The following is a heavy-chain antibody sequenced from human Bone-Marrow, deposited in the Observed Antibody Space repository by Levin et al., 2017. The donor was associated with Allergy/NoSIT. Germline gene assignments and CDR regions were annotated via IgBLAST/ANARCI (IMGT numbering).Heavy chain of an antibody. CDR3: ARDGGSSSRFAFDY. Sequence: GGSLRLSCAASGFSFSTYSMSWVRQAPGKGLEWISYISSRSTTIYYADSVKGRFTISRDNAKNSMYLQMNSLRAEDTAVYYCARDGGSSSRFAFDYWGQGTLVTVSS. V-gene: IGHV3-48*04. CDR1: GFSFSTYS. J-gene: IGHJ4*02. CDR2: ISSRSTTI. D-gene: IGHD6-13*01.